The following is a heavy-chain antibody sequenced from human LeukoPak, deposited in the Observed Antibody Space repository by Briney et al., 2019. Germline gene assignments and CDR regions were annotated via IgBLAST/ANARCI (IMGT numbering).Heavy chain of an antibody. D-gene: IGHD3-16*01. Sequence: GGSLRLSCAASGFTFDDYGMTWVRQAPGKGLEWVSGINWNGGSTGYADPVKGRFTISRDNAKNSLYLQMNSLRAEDTALYYCAKPRWGSGWSYGMDVWGQGTTVTVSS. CDR2: INWNGGST. J-gene: IGHJ6*02. V-gene: IGHV3-20*04. CDR3: AKPRWGSGWSYGMDV. CDR1: GFTFDDYG.